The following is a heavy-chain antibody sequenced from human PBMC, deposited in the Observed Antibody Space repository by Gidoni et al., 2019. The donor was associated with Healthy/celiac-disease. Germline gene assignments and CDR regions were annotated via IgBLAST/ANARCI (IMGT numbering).Heavy chain of an antibody. CDR2: IKSEGMST. CDR3: ARFSRYYGSGSYSNLPYDYYGMDV. D-gene: IGHD3-10*01. J-gene: IGHJ6*02. V-gene: IGHV3-74*01. CDR1: GFTFSSYW. Sequence: EVQLVESGGGLVQPGGSLRLSCAASGFTFSSYWMHLVRQAPGQGLVWVSRIKSEGMSTSYAASVKGRFTISRDNAKNTLYRQLNSLRAEDTVVYYCARFSRYYGSGSYSNLPYDYYGMDVWAKGPRSPSP.